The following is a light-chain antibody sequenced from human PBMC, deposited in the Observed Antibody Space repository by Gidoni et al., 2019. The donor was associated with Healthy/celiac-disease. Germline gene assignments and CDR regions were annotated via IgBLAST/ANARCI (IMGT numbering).Light chain of an antibody. CDR2: GAS. V-gene: IGKV3-15*01. Sequence: IRMTHSPATLSDSPGERATLSCRASQSISSNLDWYQQKPGQAPRLLIDGASTRATGIPARFSGSGSGTEFTLTISSLQSEDFAVYYCQQYDNWPLTFGGGTKVEIK. CDR1: QSISSN. J-gene: IGKJ4*01. CDR3: QQYDNWPLT.